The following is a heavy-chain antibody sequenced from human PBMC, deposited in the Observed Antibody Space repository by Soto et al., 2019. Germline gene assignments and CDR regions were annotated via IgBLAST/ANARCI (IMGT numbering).Heavy chain of an antibody. CDR1: GFTFSSYA. J-gene: IGHJ6*02. D-gene: IGHD6-19*01. CDR3: ARGGSGWYKDGMDV. Sequence: QVQLVESEGGVVQPGRSLRLSCAASGFTFSSYAMHWVRQAPGKGLEWVAVISYDGSNKYYADSVKGRFTISRDNSKNTLYLQMNSLRAEDTAVYYCARGGSGWYKDGMDVWGQGTTVTVSS. V-gene: IGHV3-30-3*01. CDR2: ISYDGSNK.